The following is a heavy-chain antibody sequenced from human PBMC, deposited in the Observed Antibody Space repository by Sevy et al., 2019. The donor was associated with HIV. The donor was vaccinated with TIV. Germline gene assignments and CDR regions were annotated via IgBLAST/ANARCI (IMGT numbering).Heavy chain of an antibody. CDR2: ISGSGCST. CDR1: GFTFSSYA. V-gene: IGHV3-23*01. Sequence: GGSLRLSCAASGFTFSSYAMSWVRQAPGNGLEWVSAISGSGCSTYYANSMKGRFTISRDNSKNTLYLQMNSLRAEDTAGYYCAKDRYGDRHFDYSGQGTLVTVSS. CDR3: AKDRYGDRHFDY. D-gene: IGHD4-17*01. J-gene: IGHJ4*02.